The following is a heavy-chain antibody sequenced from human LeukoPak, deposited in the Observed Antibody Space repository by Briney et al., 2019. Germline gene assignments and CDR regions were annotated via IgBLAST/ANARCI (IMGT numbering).Heavy chain of an antibody. Sequence: GGSLRLSCAASGFTFSSYSMNWVRQAPGKGLEWVSYISKSSGRIYHADSVKGRFTISRDNSKNTLYLQLNSLRAEDTAVYYCARDSTYYYDSGSSGPHYFDNWGQGTLVTVSS. D-gene: IGHD3-10*01. CDR2: ISKSSGRI. CDR1: GFTFSSYS. V-gene: IGHV3-48*01. J-gene: IGHJ4*02. CDR3: ARDSTYYYDSGSSGPHYFDN.